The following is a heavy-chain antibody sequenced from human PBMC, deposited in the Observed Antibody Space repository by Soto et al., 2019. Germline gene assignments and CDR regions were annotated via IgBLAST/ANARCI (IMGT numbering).Heavy chain of an antibody. V-gene: IGHV3-43*01. CDR2: ISWDGGST. J-gene: IGHJ6*02. CDR1: GFTFDDYT. Sequence: EVQRVESGGVVVQPGGSLRLSCAASGFTFDDYTMHWVRQAPGKGLEWVSLISWDGGSTYYADSVKGRCTISRDNSKNSLYLQMNSLRTEDTALYYCAKDTLTVTGYYGMDVWGQGTTVTVSS. D-gene: IGHD1-7*01. CDR3: AKDTLTVTGYYGMDV.